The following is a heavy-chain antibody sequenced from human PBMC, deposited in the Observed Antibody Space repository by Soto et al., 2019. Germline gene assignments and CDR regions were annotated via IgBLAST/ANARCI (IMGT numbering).Heavy chain of an antibody. D-gene: IGHD4-4*01. J-gene: IGHJ5*02. CDR1: GYTFTSYD. Sequence: SVKVSCKASGYTFTSYDINWVRQTAGQGLEWMGRIIPIIGITGYAQKFQGRVTISADKFTGTAYMELTGLRSDDTAVYYCAGDPDSHYNDSHASSYPWGQGTLVTVSS. CDR2: IIPIIGIT. V-gene: IGHV1-69*04. CDR3: AGDPDSHYNDSHASSYP.